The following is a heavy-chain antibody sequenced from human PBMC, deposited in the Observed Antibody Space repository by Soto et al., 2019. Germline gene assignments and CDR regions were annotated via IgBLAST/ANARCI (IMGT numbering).Heavy chain of an antibody. V-gene: IGHV3-23*01. CDR1: GCNCANYA. CDR2: VSAGGDNT. J-gene: IGHJ4*02. CDR3: AKVPLRPYYFDY. D-gene: IGHD4-17*01. Sequence: PGGSMRLSCTAAGCNCANYAMHWVRQAPGKGLEWVSRVSAGGDNTDYADAVKGRFTISRDNTKNTLFLQMTSLRAEDTALYYCAKVPLRPYYFDYWGPGTMVTVSS.